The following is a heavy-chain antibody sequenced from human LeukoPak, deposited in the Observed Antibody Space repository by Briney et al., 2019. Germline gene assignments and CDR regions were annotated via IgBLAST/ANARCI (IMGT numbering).Heavy chain of an antibody. D-gene: IGHD6-6*01. CDR1: GGSISSGDYY. CDR3: ARETHEYSSSYTDYSDY. J-gene: IGHJ4*02. V-gene: IGHV4-30-4*08. Sequence: SQTLSLTCTVSGGSISSGDYYWSWIRQPPGKGLEWIGYIYYSGSTYYNPSLKSRVTISVDTSKNQFSLKLSSVPAADTAVYYCARETHEYSSSYTDYSDYWGQGTLVTVSS. CDR2: IYYSGST.